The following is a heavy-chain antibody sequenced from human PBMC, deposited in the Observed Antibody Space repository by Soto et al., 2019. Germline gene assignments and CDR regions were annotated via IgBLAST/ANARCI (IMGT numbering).Heavy chain of an antibody. D-gene: IGHD2-8*01. CDR3: GRLKDFCTNGECSYVPNYGLAV. CDR1: GYTFTSYG. CDR2: ISAYNGNT. V-gene: IGHV1-18*01. Sequence: ASVKVSCKASGYTFTSYGISWVRQAPGQGLEWMGWISAYNGNTNYAQKLQGRVTMTTDTSTSTAYMELRSLRSDDTAVYYCGRLKDFCTNGECSYVPNYGLAVWGQGTTVTVSS. J-gene: IGHJ6*02.